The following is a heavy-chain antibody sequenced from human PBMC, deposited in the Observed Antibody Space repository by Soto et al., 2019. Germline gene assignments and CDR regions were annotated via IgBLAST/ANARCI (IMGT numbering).Heavy chain of an antibody. J-gene: IGHJ4*02. V-gene: IGHV4-34*01. D-gene: IGHD4-17*01. CDR2: INHSGST. Sequence: SETLSLTCAVYGGSFSGYYWSGIRQPPGKGLEWIGEINHSGSTNYNPSLKSRVTISVDTSRNQFSLKLSSVTAADTAVYYCARGRRTAVTIDYWGQGTLVTVSS. CDR1: GGSFSGYY. CDR3: ARGRRTAVTIDY.